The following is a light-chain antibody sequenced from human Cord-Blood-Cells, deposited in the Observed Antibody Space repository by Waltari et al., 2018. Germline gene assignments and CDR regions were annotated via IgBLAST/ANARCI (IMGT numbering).Light chain of an antibody. CDR2: GKN. CDR3: NSRDSSGNHVV. CDR1: SIIRYH. V-gene: IGLV3-19*01. J-gene: IGLJ2*01. Sequence: SSELTPDTAVSVALAQPARITCQGASIIRYHASWYQQKPGQAPVFVIYGKNNRPSGIPDRFSGSSSGNTASLTITGAQAEDEADYYCNSRDSSGNHVVFGGGTKLTVL.